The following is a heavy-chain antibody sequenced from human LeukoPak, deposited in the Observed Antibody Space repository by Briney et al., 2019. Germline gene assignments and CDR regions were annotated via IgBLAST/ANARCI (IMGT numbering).Heavy chain of an antibody. D-gene: IGHD2-8*01. Sequence: GESLKISCQGSGSSFTSYWIGWVRQMPGKGLEWMAFVYPANSDTRYSPSFQGHVTISADKSTSTAYLQWSSLRASDTAMYFCASQAYHHINGDSNRGEGTLVTVSS. CDR1: GSSFTSYW. J-gene: IGHJ4*02. CDR3: ASQAYHHINGDSN. V-gene: IGHV5-51*01. CDR2: VYPANSDT.